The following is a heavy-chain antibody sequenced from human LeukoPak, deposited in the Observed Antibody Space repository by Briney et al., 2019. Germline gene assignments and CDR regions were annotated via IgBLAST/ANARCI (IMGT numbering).Heavy chain of an antibody. V-gene: IGHV5-51*01. CDR3: ARTVEMATTSD. CDR2: IYPGDSDT. D-gene: IGHD5-24*01. J-gene: IGHJ4*02. CDR1: GYSFTSYW. Sequence: GESLQISCKSSGYSFTSYWIGWVRQLPGKGLEWMGIIYPGDSDTRYSPSFQGQVTISADKSISTAYLQWSSLKASDTAMYYCARTVEMATTSDWGQGTLVTVSS.